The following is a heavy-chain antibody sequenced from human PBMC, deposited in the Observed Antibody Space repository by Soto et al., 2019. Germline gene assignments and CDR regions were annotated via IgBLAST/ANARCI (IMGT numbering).Heavy chain of an antibody. Sequence: ASVKVSCKASGFTFTSSAVQWVRQARGQRLEWIGWIVVGSGNTNYAQKFQERVTITRDMSTSTAYMELSSLRSEDTAVYYCAAACSGGSCYSGGVYFDYWGQGTLVTVSS. V-gene: IGHV1-58*01. CDR2: IVVGSGNT. CDR3: AAACSGGSCYSGGVYFDY. D-gene: IGHD2-15*01. J-gene: IGHJ4*02. CDR1: GFTFTSSA.